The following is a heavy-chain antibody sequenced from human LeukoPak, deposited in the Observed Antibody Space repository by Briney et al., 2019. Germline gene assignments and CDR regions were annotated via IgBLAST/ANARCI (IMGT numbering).Heavy chain of an antibody. CDR3: ARTFFGRGYYPESYFDY. CDR2: IIPIFGTA. V-gene: IGHV1-69*01. Sequence: GASVKVSCKASGGTFSSYAISWVRQAPGQGLEWMGGIIPIFGTANYAQKFQGRVTITADESTSTAYMELSSLRSEDTAVYYCARTFFGRGYYPESYFDYWGQGTLATVSS. D-gene: IGHD3-3*01. CDR1: GGTFSSYA. J-gene: IGHJ4*02.